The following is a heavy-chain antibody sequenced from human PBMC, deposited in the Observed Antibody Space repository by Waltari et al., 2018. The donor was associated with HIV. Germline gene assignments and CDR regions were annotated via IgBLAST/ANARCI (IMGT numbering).Heavy chain of an antibody. Sequence: EVQLLESGGGLVQPGGSLRLSCAASGFIFTKYAMSWVRQAPGKGVEFVSGLSTSDNTYYIDSVKGRFTISRDKSKNTLYLQMNNLRLEDTAVYYCSKGGLADNWFDPWGQGTLVTVSS. V-gene: IGHV3-23*01. CDR1: GFIFTKYA. CDR2: LSTSDNT. CDR3: SKGGLADNWFDP. D-gene: IGHD6-19*01. J-gene: IGHJ5*02.